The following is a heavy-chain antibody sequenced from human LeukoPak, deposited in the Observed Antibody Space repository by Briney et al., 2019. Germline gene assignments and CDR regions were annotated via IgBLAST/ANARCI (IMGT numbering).Heavy chain of an antibody. V-gene: IGHV3-21*01. CDR3: ARIGSGSYLNYFDY. D-gene: IGHD3-10*01. CDR2: ISPSSSYI. CDR1: GFTFSSSS. J-gene: IGHJ4*02. Sequence: EGSLRLSCAASGFTFSSSSMNWVRQAPGKGLEFVSSISPSSSYIYYADSVKGRFTISRDNSKNTLYLQMNSLRAEDTAVYYCARIGSGSYLNYFDYWGQGTLVTVSS.